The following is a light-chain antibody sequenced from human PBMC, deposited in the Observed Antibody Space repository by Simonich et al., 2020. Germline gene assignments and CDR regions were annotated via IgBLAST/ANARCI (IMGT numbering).Light chain of an antibody. V-gene: IGKV4-1*01. CDR2: WAS. CDR3: QQYYSTPYT. CDR1: QSVFYSSNNKNY. J-gene: IGKJ2*01. Sequence: DIVMTQSPDSMAVSLGERATINCKSSQSVFYSSNNKNYLAWYQQKQGQPPKLLIYWASTREAGVPDRFSGSGSGTDFTLPISSLQAEDVAVYYCQQYYSTPYTFGQGTKLEIK.